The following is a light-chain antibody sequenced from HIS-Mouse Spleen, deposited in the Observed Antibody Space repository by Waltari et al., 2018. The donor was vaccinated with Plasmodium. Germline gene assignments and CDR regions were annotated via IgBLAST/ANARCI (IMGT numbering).Light chain of an antibody. J-gene: IGKJ3*01. V-gene: IGKV3-15*01. CDR3: QQYNNWSFT. CDR2: GAS. CDR1: QSVSSN. Sequence: EIVMTQSPATLSVSPGERATLSCRASQSVSSNLAWYQQKPGQAPRLLIYGASTRATGIPAGCSGSGSRTEFTLTISSLQSEDFAVYYCQQYNNWSFTFGPGTKVDIK.